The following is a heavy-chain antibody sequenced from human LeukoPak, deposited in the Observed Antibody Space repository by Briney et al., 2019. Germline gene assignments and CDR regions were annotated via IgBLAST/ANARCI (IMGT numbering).Heavy chain of an antibody. Sequence: SETLSLTCTVAGGSISSSSYYWGWIRQPPGKGLEWIGSIYYSGSTCYNPSLKSRVSISVYTSKNQFSLKLSSVTTARTAVDYCARAVPIFGVAPRYFFNKRGEVNLVTVSS. CDR1: GGSISSSSYY. V-gene: IGHV4-39*01. CDR3: ARAVPIFGVAPRYFFNK. CDR2: IYYSGST. D-gene: IGHD3-3*02. J-gene: IGHJ1*01.